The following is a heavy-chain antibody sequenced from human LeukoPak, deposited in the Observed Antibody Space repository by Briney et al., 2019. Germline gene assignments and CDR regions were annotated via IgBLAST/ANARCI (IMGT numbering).Heavy chain of an antibody. CDR3: ARIKSGPDAFDI. V-gene: IGHV3-48*03. Sequence: GGSLRLSCAASGFTFSSYEMNWVRQAPGKGLEWVSYISSSGSTIYYADSVKGRFTISRDNAKNSLYLQMNSLRAEDTAVYYCARIKSGPDAFDIWGQGTMVTVSS. CDR1: GFTFSSYE. J-gene: IGHJ3*02. CDR2: ISSSGSTI.